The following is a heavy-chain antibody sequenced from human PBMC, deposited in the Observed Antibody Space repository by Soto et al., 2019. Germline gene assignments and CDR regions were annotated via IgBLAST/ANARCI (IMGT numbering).Heavy chain of an antibody. CDR3: ARGRYGDY. CDR1: GYAFTTYG. CDR2: ISAHNGNT. V-gene: IGHV1-18*01. D-gene: IGHD1-1*01. Sequence: QGHLVQSGAEVKKPGASVKVSCKGSGYAFTTYGITWVRQAPGQGLEWMGWISAHNGNTNYAQQLQGRVTVTRDTSTSTAYMELRRLRSDDTAVYYCARGRYGDYWGQGALVTVSS. J-gene: IGHJ4*02.